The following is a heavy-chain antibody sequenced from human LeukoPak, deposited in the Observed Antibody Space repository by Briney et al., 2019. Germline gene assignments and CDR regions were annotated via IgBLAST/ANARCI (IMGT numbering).Heavy chain of an antibody. CDR1: GGSISSYY. D-gene: IGHD6-13*01. CDR3: ARRSSSWSPTHNWFDP. V-gene: IGHV4-59*01. CDR2: IYYSGST. Sequence: SETLSLTCTVSGGSISSYYWSWIRQPPGKGLEWIGYIYYSGSTNYNPSLKSRVTISVDTSKNQFSLKLSSVTAADTAVYYCARRSSSWSPTHNWFDPWGQGTLVTVSS. J-gene: IGHJ5*02.